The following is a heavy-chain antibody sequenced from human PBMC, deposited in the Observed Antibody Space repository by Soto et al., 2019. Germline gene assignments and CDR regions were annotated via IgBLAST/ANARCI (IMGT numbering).Heavy chain of an antibody. CDR2: ISSSSSYI. Sequence: EVQLVESGGGLVKPGGSLRLSCAASGFTFSSYSMNWVRQAPGKGLEWVSSISSSSSYIYYADSVKGRFTISRDNAKNSLYLQTNSLRAEDTAVYYCARDPELRFLEWSNDAFDIWGQGTMVTVSS. CDR3: ARDPELRFLEWSNDAFDI. J-gene: IGHJ3*02. D-gene: IGHD3-3*01. V-gene: IGHV3-21*01. CDR1: GFTFSSYS.